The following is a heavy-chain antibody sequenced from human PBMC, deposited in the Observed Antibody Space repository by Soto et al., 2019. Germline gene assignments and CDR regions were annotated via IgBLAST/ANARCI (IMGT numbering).Heavy chain of an antibody. V-gene: IGHV3-30*18. CDR1: GFSFRNYG. CDR3: AKEFSYYDRSGYWVDY. CDR2: ISYDGDNK. D-gene: IGHD3-22*01. J-gene: IGHJ4*02. Sequence: QVQLVESGGGVVQPGRSLRLSCVASGFSFRNYGMQWVRQAPGKGLEWLAVISYDGDNKYYGDSVKGRFTISRDNSNNTLYLEMSSLRAEDTAVYYCAKEFSYYDRSGYWVDYWGQGTLVTVSS.